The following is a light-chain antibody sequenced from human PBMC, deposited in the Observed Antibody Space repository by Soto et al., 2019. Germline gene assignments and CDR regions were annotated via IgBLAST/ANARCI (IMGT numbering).Light chain of an antibody. Sequence: DIQMTQSPSSLSASVEDRVIITCRASQSISNHLNWYQQKPGKAPKLLIFAASTLQSGVPSRFSGSGSGTEFTLTISSLQPDDVATYYCQQYNSWWAFGQGTKVDIK. V-gene: IGKV1-39*01. CDR3: QQYNSWWA. CDR2: AAS. J-gene: IGKJ1*01. CDR1: QSISNH.